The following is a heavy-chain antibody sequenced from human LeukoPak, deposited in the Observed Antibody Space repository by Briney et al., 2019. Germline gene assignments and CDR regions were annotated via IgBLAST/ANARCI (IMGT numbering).Heavy chain of an antibody. V-gene: IGHV3-7*01. D-gene: IGHD1-1*01. Sequence: GGSLRLSCATSGFTFSRHWMSWVRQAPGKGLEWVANIKQHASGKYYVDSVKGRFTISRDNANNSLYLQMNSLRSEDTAIYYCAEGTTGWGQGTLVTVSS. CDR2: IKQHASGK. CDR3: AEGTTG. CDR1: GFTFSRHW. J-gene: IGHJ1*01.